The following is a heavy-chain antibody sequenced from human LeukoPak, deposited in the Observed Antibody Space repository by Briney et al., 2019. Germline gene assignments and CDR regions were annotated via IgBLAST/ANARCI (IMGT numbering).Heavy chain of an antibody. V-gene: IGHV3-33*01. CDR1: GFTFSSYG. Sequence: GGSLRPSCSASGFTFSSYGMHWVRQAPGRGLEWVAAIWYDGINKYYADSVKGRFTISRDTSKSTLYLQMTSLRAEDTAVYYCARDAPAFGFYSSSLGYWGQGTLVTVSS. CDR3: ARDAPAFGFYSSSLGY. CDR2: IWYDGINK. D-gene: IGHD6-6*01. J-gene: IGHJ4*02.